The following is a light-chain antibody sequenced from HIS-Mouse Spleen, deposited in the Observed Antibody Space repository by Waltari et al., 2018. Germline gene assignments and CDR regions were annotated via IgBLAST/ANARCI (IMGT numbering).Light chain of an antibody. CDR2: EGS. CDR1: SSDVGSSNL. Sequence: QSALTQPASVSGSPGQSITISCTGTSSDVGSSNLVSWYQQHPGKAPQLMIYEGSKRPSGVSNRVSGSKSGNTASLTISGLQAEDEADYYCCSYAGSSTWVFGGGTKLTVL. J-gene: IGLJ3*02. CDR3: CSYAGSSTWV. V-gene: IGLV2-23*01.